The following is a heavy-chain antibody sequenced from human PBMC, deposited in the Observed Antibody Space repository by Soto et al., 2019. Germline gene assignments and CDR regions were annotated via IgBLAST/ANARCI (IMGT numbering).Heavy chain of an antibody. Sequence: ASVKVSCKASGYTFTSYAMNWVRQAPGQGLEWMGWINTNTGNPTYAQGFTGRFVFSLDTSVSTAYLQICSLKAEDTAVYYCAIDRFSGSYYVGYYYYGMDVWGQGTTVTVSS. CDR1: GYTFTSYA. D-gene: IGHD1-26*01. J-gene: IGHJ6*02. CDR3: AIDRFSGSYYVGYYYYGMDV. V-gene: IGHV7-4-1*01. CDR2: INTNTGNP.